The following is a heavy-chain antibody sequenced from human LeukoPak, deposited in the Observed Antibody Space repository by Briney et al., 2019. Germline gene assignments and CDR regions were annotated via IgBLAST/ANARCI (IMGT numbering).Heavy chain of an antibody. CDR3: AKAQLRGYYGMDV. D-gene: IGHD2-2*01. CDR1: GFTFSSYA. V-gene: IGHV3-23*01. CDR2: ISGSGGST. Sequence: GSLRLSCAASGFTFSSYAMSWVRQAPGKGLEWVSAISGSGGSTYYADSVKGRFTISRDNFKNTLYLRMNSLRAEDTAVYYCAKAQLRGYYGMDVWGQGTTVTVSS. J-gene: IGHJ6*02.